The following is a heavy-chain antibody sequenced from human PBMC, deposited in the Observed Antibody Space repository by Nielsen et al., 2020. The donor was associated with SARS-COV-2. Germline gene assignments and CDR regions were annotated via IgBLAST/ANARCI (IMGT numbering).Heavy chain of an antibody. Sequence: SETLSLTCAVSGGSISSSNWWSWVRQPPGKGLEWIGEIYHSGSTNYNPSLKSRVTISVDKSKNQFSLKLSSVTAADTALYYCAKDLGYSSGGVDYWGQGTLVTVSS. CDR2: IYHSGST. D-gene: IGHD6-19*01. CDR3: AKDLGYSSGGVDY. V-gene: IGHV4-4*02. J-gene: IGHJ4*02. CDR1: GGSISSSNW.